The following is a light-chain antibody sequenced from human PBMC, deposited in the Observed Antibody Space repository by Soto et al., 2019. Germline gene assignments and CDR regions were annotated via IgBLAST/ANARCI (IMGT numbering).Light chain of an antibody. V-gene: IGLV2-23*02. CDR1: SSDVGSYNL. CDR3: FSYAGSSTYV. J-gene: IGLJ1*01. CDR2: EVT. Sequence: QSALTQPASVSGSPGQSITISCTGTSSDVGSYNLVSWYQHLPGKAPKLMIYEVTKRPSGVSTRFSGSKSGNTASLTISGLRAEDESDYYCFSYAGSSTYVFGSGTKLTVL.